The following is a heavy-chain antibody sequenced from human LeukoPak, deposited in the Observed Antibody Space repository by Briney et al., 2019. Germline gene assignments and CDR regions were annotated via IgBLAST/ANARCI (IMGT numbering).Heavy chain of an antibody. V-gene: IGHV3-21*01. Sequence: PGGSLRLSCAASGFTLSSYSMNWVRQAPGKGLEWVSSISSSSSYIYYADSVKGRFTISRDNAKNSLYLQMNSLRAEDTAVYYCARDGDVFSGSPRYYYYYMDVWGKGTTVTISS. J-gene: IGHJ6*03. CDR1: GFTLSSYS. CDR2: ISSSSSYI. D-gene: IGHD1-26*01. CDR3: ARDGDVFSGSPRYYYYYMDV.